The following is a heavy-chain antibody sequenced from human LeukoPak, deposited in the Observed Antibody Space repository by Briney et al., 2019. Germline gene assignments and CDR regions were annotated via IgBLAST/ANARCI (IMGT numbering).Heavy chain of an antibody. Sequence: GGSLRLSCAASRFTFSSYSMNWVRQAPGKGLEWVSAISGSGGSTYYADSVKGRFTISRDNSKNTVYLQMNSLRAEDTAVYYCAKAVQQWLAQYYFDYWGQGTLVTVSS. CDR1: RFTFSSYS. CDR3: AKAVQQWLAQYYFDY. V-gene: IGHV3-23*01. D-gene: IGHD6-19*01. CDR2: ISGSGGST. J-gene: IGHJ4*02.